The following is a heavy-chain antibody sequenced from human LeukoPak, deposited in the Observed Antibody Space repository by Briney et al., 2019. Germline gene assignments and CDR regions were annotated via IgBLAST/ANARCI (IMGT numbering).Heavy chain of an antibody. CDR2: MYTSGST. V-gene: IGHV4-61*02. CDR3: ARGEKGSSSGSINY. D-gene: IGHD6-6*01. Sequence: SETLSLTCTVSGGSINSRTYYWSWIRQPAGKGLEWIGRMYTSGSTNYNPSLESRVTISVDTSKNQFSLKLSSVTAADTAVYYCARGEKGSSSGSINYWGQGTLVTVSS. J-gene: IGHJ4*02. CDR1: GGSINSRTYY.